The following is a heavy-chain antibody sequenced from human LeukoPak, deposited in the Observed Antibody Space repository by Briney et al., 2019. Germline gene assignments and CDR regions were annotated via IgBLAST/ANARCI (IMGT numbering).Heavy chain of an antibody. CDR1: GFTVGSNY. J-gene: IGHJ4*02. Sequence: GGSLRLSCAASGFTVGSNYMTWVRQAPGKGLEWVSVIYSGGSTYYADSVKGRFTMSRDNSKNTLYHQMNRLRVEDTAVYYCSSGGNSVFDYWGQGTLVTVSS. CDR3: SSGGNSVFDY. CDR2: IYSGGST. D-gene: IGHD4-23*01. V-gene: IGHV3-53*01.